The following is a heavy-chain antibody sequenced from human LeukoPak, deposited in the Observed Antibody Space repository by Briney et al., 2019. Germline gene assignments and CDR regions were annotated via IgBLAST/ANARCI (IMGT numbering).Heavy chain of an antibody. CDR3: AREKEMATIIHGDWFDP. CDR2: ISAYNGNT. D-gene: IGHD5-24*01. Sequence: ASVKVSCKTSGYTFTSYGISWVRQAPGQGLEWMGWISAYNGNTKYAQRVQGRVTVTTDTSTSTAYMDLRSLRSDDTAVYYCAREKEMATIIHGDWFDPWGQGTLVTVSS. CDR1: GYTFTSYG. J-gene: IGHJ5*02. V-gene: IGHV1-18*01.